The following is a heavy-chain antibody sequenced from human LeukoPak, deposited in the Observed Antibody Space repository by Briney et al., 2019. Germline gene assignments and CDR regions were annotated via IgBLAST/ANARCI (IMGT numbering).Heavy chain of an antibody. Sequence: PGGSLRLSCAASGFTFSSYAMHWVRQAPGKGLEYVSAISSNGGSTYYANSVKGRFTISRDNSKNTLYLQMGSLRAEDMAVYYCARAPKYSSGLCYFDYWGQGTLVTVSS. CDR3: ARAPKYSSGLCYFDY. CDR1: GFTFSSYA. V-gene: IGHV3-64*01. CDR2: ISSNGGST. J-gene: IGHJ4*02. D-gene: IGHD6-19*01.